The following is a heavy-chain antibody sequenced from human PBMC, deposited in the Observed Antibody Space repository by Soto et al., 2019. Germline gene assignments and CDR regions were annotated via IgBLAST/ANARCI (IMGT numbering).Heavy chain of an antibody. J-gene: IGHJ5*02. V-gene: IGHV1-69*13. Sequence: SVKVSCKASGGTFSSYAISWVRQAPGQGLEWMGGLIPIFGTANYAQKFQGRVTITADESTSTAYMELSSLRSEDTAVYYCARAPRPYCSGGRCYMGFDPWGQGTLVTVSS. CDR3: ARAPRPYCSGGRCYMGFDP. CDR1: GGTFSSYA. CDR2: LIPIFGTA. D-gene: IGHD2-15*01.